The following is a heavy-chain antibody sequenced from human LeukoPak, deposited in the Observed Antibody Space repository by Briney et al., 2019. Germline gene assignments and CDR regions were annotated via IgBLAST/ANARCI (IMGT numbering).Heavy chain of an antibody. CDR2: IYYSGST. CDR1: GGSISSYY. CDR3: ARAMVRGVIITH. D-gene: IGHD3-10*01. Sequence: SETLSLTCTVSGGSISSYYWSWIRQPPGKGLEWIGYIYYSGSTNYNPSLKSRVTISVDTSKNQFSLKLSSVTAADTAVYYCARAMVRGVIITHWGPGTLVTVSS. V-gene: IGHV4-59*08. J-gene: IGHJ4*02.